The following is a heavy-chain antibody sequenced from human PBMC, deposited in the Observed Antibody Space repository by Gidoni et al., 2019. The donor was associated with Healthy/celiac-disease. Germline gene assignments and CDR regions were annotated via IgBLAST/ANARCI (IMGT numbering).Heavy chain of an antibody. Sequence: EVQLVESGGGLVKPGGSLRLSCAASGFTFSNAWMSWVRQAPGKGLEWVGRIKSKTDGGTTDYAAPVKGRFTISRDDSKNTLYLQMNSLKTEDTAVYYCTTVRRSGRQFFSSSWYYFDYWGQGTLVTVSS. D-gene: IGHD6-13*01. J-gene: IGHJ4*02. CDR1: GFTFSNAW. V-gene: IGHV3-15*01. CDR3: TTVRRSGRQFFSSSWYYFDY. CDR2: IKSKTDGGTT.